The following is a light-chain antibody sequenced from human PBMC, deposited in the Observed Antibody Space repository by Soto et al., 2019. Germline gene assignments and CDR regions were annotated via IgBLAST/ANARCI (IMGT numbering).Light chain of an antibody. CDR3: QHYNSYSGA. CDR2: KAS. J-gene: IGKJ1*01. CDR1: QTISSG. Sequence: DVQMTQSPSTLLGSVGDRVTITCRASQTISSGLAWYQQKPGKAPKLLIYKASTLKSGVPSRFSGSGSGTEFTLTISSLQPDDFAAYYCQHYNSYSGAFGQGTKVDVK. V-gene: IGKV1-5*03.